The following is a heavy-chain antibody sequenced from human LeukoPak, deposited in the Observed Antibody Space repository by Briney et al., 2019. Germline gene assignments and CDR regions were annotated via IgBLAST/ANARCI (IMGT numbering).Heavy chain of an antibody. CDR3: ARTQKDTAMAYFDY. V-gene: IGHV4-59*01. J-gene: IGHJ4*02. CDR1: GGSISSYY. CDR2: IYYSGST. D-gene: IGHD5-18*01. Sequence: SETLSLTCTVSGGSISSYYWSWIRQPPGKGLEWIAYIYYSGSTNYNPSLKSRVTISVDTSKNQFSLKLSSVTAADTAVYYCARTQKDTAMAYFDYWGQGTLVTVSS.